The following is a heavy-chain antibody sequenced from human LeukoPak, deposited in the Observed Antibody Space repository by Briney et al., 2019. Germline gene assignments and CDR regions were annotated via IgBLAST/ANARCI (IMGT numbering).Heavy chain of an antibody. V-gene: IGHV3-74*01. CDR1: GFTFSSYW. J-gene: IGHJ4*02. CDR2: ISTDGSMT. CDR3: TRDSAAPGADLDY. D-gene: IGHD6-13*01. Sequence: GGSLRLSCAASGFTFSSYWMYWVRQAPGKGLVWVSHISTDGSMTDYADSVKGRFTISRDNARNTLYLQVNSLRAEDTAVYYCTRDSAAPGADLDYWGQGTLVTASS.